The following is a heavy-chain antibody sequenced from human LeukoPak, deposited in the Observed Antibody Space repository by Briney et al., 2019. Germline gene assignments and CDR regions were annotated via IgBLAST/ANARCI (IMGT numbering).Heavy chain of an antibody. D-gene: IGHD1-26*01. J-gene: IGHJ3*02. CDR3: ARHLGGSYLDAFDI. Sequence: GASVKVSCKASGYTFTGYYMHWVRQAPGQGLEWMGWINPNSGGTNYAQKFQGRVTMTRDTSISTAYMELSRLRSDDTAVYYCARHLGGSYLDAFDIWGQGTMVTVSS. V-gene: IGHV1-2*02. CDR1: GYTFTGYY. CDR2: INPNSGGT.